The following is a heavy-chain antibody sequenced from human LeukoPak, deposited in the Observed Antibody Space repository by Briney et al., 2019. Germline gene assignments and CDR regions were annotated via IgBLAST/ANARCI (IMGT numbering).Heavy chain of an antibody. CDR2: IYYSGST. J-gene: IGHJ4*02. CDR3: STDMGGYFDY. CDR1: GGSISSGGYY. Sequence: SQTLSLTCTVSGGSISSGGYYWSWIRQHPGKGLEWIGYIYYSGSTYYNPSLKSRVTISVDTSKNQFSLKLSSVTAADTAVYYCSTDMGGYFDYWGQGTLVTVSS. V-gene: IGHV4-31*03. D-gene: IGHD3-16*01.